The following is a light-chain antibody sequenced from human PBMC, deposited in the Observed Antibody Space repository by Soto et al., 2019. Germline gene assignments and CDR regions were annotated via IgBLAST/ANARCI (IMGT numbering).Light chain of an antibody. CDR1: QSIRNW. CDR2: QAS. J-gene: IGKJ1*01. CDR3: QQYNSHSET. Sequence: DIQMTQSPSSLSAFVGDRVAITCRASQSIRNWLAWYQQKPGKAPKLLIHQASTLQSGVPSRFSGSGSGTEFTLNISSLQPDDFATYYCQQYNSHSETFGQGTKVDIK. V-gene: IGKV1-5*03.